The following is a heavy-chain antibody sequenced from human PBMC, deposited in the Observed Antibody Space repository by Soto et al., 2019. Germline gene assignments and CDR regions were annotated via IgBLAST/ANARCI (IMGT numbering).Heavy chain of an antibody. CDR1: GYRFGDYG. D-gene: IGHD1-26*01. Sequence: QVQLEQSGAEVKKPGTSVKVSCKGSGYRFGDYGISWVRLTSGQGLEWLGWISAYSGNTEYAPKVQDRVTMTTDTSTSTVYMDLMSLSSDDTAVYYCARAGGGSFAGSPLDVWGQGTKVTVSS. CDR3: ARAGGGSFAGSPLDV. V-gene: IGHV1-18*01. CDR2: ISAYSGNT. J-gene: IGHJ3*01.